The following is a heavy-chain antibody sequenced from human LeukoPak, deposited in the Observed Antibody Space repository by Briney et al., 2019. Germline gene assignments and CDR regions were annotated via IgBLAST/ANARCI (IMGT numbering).Heavy chain of an antibody. CDR1: GFTFSSYG. CDR2: IWYDGSNE. V-gene: IGHV3-33*06. Sequence: GGSLRLSCAASGFTFSSYGMHWVRQAPGKGLEWVAIIWYDGSNEYYGDSVKGRFTIFRDNSKNTLDLQMNSLRAEDTAVYYCAKERIRGSSYYYYGMDVWGQGTTVTVSS. D-gene: IGHD6-6*01. CDR3: AKERIRGSSYYYYGMDV. J-gene: IGHJ6*02.